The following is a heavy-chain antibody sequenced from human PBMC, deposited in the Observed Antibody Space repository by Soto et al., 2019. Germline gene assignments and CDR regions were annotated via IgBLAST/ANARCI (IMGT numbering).Heavy chain of an antibody. V-gene: IGHV3-30*18. Sequence: QVQLVESGGGVVQPGMSLRLSCAASGFTFSSYGMHWVRQAPGKGLEWVAVISYDGSNKYYADSVKGRFTISRDNSKNTLYLQMNSLRAEDTAVYYCAKRGRSGYDFDYWGQGTLVTVSS. CDR1: GFTFSSYG. CDR3: AKRGRSGYDFDY. J-gene: IGHJ4*02. D-gene: IGHD5-12*01. CDR2: ISYDGSNK.